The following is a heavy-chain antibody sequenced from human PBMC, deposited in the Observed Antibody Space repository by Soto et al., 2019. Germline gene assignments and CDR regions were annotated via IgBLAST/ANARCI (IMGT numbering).Heavy chain of an antibody. V-gene: IGHV1-69*02. CDR3: ARGREWFGP. Sequence: ASVKVSCKASGGTFSDYTITWVRQAPGQGLEWMGRIVSILGIVNYAQHLEGRLTITADKSTSTAYMELNSLRSEDTAIYYCARGREWFGPWGQGTLVTVSS. D-gene: IGHD1-26*01. J-gene: IGHJ5*02. CDR1: GGTFSDYT. CDR2: IVSILGIV.